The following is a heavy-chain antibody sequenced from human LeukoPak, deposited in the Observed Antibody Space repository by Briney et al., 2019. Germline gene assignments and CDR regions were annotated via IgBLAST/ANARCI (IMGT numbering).Heavy chain of an antibody. V-gene: IGHV3-7*01. CDR1: GFTFSNYW. D-gene: IGHD1-7*01. CDR3: ARAGMTGTPDY. J-gene: IGHJ4*02. CDR2: IKEDGSAT. Sequence: PGRSLRLSCEVSGFTFSNYWMSWVGQAPGKGLEWVANIKEDGSATYYVDSVKGRFTVSRDNARNSLYLQMKYLGVDDTAVYYCARAGMTGTPDYWGQGTLATVS.